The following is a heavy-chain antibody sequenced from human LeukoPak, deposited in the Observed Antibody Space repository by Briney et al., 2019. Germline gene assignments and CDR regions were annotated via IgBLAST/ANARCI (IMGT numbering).Heavy chain of an antibody. CDR1: GYTFTGYY. J-gene: IGHJ4*02. CDR3: AREPDGSGSYYGDY. CDR2: INPNSGGT. D-gene: IGHD3-10*01. V-gene: IGHV1-2*06. Sequence: GASVKVSCKASGYTFTGYYMHWVRQAPGQGLEWMGRINPNSGGTNYAQKFQGRVTMTRDTSISTAYMELSRLRSDDTAVYYCAREPDGSGSYYGDYWGQGTLVTVSS.